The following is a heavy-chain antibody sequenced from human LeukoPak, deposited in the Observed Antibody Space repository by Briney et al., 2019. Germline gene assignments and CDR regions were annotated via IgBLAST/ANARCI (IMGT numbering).Heavy chain of an antibody. J-gene: IGHJ4*02. Sequence: GASVKVSCKASGGTFSSYAISWVRQAPGQGLEWMGGIIPIFGTANYAQKFQGRVTITTDESTSTAYMELSSLRSEDTAVYYCAAGIVGAITDCWGQGTLVTVSS. D-gene: IGHD1-26*01. V-gene: IGHV1-69*05. CDR2: IIPIFGTA. CDR3: AAGIVGAITDC. CDR1: GGTFSSYA.